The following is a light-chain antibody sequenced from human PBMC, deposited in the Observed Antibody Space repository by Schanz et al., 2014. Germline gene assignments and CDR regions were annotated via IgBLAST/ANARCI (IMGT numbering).Light chain of an antibody. V-gene: IGLV2-14*03. CDR2: DVR. CDR1: SSDVGGYNY. CDR3: KV. Sequence: QSALTQPASVSGSPGQSITISCTGTSSDVGGYNYVSWYQQHPGKAPKLMIYDVRNRPSGVSNRFSGSKSGNTASLTISGLQAEDEADYHQKVFGGGTKLTVL. J-gene: IGLJ3*02.